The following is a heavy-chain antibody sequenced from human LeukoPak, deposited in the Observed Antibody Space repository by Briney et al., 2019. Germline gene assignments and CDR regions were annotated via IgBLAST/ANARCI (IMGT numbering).Heavy chain of an antibody. CDR2: ISAYNGNT. J-gene: IGHJ3*02. CDR1: GYTFTSYG. Sequence: ASVKVSCKASGYTFTSYGISWVRQAPGQGLERMGWISAYNGNTNYAQKLQGRVTMTTDTSTSTAYMELRSLRSDDTAVYYCARDRYSGSYSSLTDAFDIWGQGTMVTVSS. D-gene: IGHD1-26*01. CDR3: ARDRYSGSYSSLTDAFDI. V-gene: IGHV1-18*01.